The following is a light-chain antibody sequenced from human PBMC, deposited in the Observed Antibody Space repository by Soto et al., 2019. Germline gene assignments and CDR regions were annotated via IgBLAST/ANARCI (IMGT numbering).Light chain of an antibody. CDR1: QGVSNW. CDR3: QQVISFPYT. Sequence: DIQMTQSPASVSASVGDTVTITCRASQGVSNWLAWYQQKPGKAPKLLIYSVSTLEGGVPSRFSGSGSGTDFTLTITSLQPEDFATYYCQQVISFPYTFGQGTKLDI. CDR2: SVS. V-gene: IGKV1-12*01. J-gene: IGKJ2*01.